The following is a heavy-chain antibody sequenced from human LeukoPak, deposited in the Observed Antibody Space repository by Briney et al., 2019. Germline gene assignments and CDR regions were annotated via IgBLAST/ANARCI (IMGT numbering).Heavy chain of an antibody. CDR1: GFTLSSYA. J-gene: IGHJ4*02. D-gene: IGHD6-19*01. CDR2: IYSGGDT. CDR3: AKERSLEIAVAGTIFDY. V-gene: IGHV3-66*01. Sequence: GGSLRLSCAASGFTLSSYAMHWVRQAPGKGLEWVSVIYSGGDTYYTDSVKGRFTISRDNSKNMIYLEMSSLKAEDTAVYYCAKERSLEIAVAGTIFDYWGQGTLVTVSS.